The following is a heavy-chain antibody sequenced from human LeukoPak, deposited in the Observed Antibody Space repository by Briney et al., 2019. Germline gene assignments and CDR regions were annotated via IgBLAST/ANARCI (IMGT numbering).Heavy chain of an antibody. CDR3: AREDRYCSGGSCYS. D-gene: IGHD2-15*01. CDR2: IYTSGST. Sequence: PSETLSLTCTVSGGSISSGSYYWSWLRQPAGKGLEWIGRIYTSGSTNYNPSLKSRVTISIDTSKYQFSLELSSVTAADTAVYYCAREDRYCSGGSCYSWGQGTLVTVSS. J-gene: IGHJ4*02. CDR1: GGSISSGSYY. V-gene: IGHV4-61*02.